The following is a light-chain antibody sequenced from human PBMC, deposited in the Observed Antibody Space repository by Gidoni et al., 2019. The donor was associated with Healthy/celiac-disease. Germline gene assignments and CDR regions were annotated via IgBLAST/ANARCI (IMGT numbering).Light chain of an antibody. V-gene: IGKV1-27*01. CDR3: ERTYNAIT. Sequence: IQLTQSRSSLSASLGDRVTITCRVSQGISSYLKWYRQKPGNVPKLLIYSASNLQSGVPFRFSGRGAGTDFNLNSRSLQPEDVATYYGERTYNAITFGQETRLEIK. J-gene: IGKJ5*01. CDR2: SAS. CDR1: QGISSY.